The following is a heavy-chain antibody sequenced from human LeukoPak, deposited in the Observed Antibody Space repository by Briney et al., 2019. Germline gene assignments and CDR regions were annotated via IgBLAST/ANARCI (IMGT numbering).Heavy chain of an antibody. CDR2: IYYSRST. CDR3: ARHLYDFWSGYYQPRHFDY. J-gene: IGHJ4*02. CDR1: GGSLSSSSNY. D-gene: IGHD3-3*01. V-gene: IGHV4-39*01. Sequence: PSETLSLTCTVSGGSLSSSSNYWGWIRQPPGKGLEWIGSIYYSRSTYYNPSLKSRVTISVDTSKNQFSLKVTSVTAADTAVYYCARHLYDFWSGYYQPRHFDYWGQGTLVTVSS.